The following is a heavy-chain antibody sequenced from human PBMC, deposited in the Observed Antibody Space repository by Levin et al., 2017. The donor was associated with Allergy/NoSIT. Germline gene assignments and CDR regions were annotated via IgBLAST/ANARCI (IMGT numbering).Heavy chain of an antibody. CDR2: INPNSGYT. CDR1: GYTFTSYD. CDR3: ARWRFSSSSVDR. D-gene: IGHD6-6*01. Sequence: PRASVKVSCKASGYTFTSYDINWVRQAAGQGLEWMGWINPNSGYTVSAQKVQDRVTMTRNTSISTAYMELSSLRPEDSAVYYCARWRFSSSSVDRWGQGTLVTVSS. V-gene: IGHV1-8*01. J-gene: IGHJ4*02.